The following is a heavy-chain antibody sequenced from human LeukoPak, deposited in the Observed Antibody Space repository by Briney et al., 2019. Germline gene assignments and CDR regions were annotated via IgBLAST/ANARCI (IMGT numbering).Heavy chain of an antibody. CDR1: GYTFSDYW. D-gene: IGHD2-2*03. Sequence: GESLKISCKASGYTFSDYWIGWVRHMPGKGLEWLTIIYPGDSETRYSPSLQGQVTISADKSINTAYLQWSSLKASDSGMYYCARQRGYRMTKDGFDVWGQGTMVTVSS. V-gene: IGHV5-51*01. CDR3: ARQRGYRMTKDGFDV. J-gene: IGHJ3*01. CDR2: IYPGDSET.